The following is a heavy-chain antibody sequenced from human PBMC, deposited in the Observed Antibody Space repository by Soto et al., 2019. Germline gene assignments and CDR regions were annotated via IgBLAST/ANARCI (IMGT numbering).Heavy chain of an antibody. CDR1: GFTVSSNY. J-gene: IGHJ4*02. CDR2: IYSGGST. D-gene: IGHD1-26*01. CDR3: AVGWELLSIFDY. V-gene: IGHV3-66*01. Sequence: EVQLVESGGGLVQPGGSLRLSCAASGFTVSSNYMSWVRQAPGKGLEWVSVIYSGGSTYYADSVKGRFTISRDNSKNTLYLQMNSLRAEDTDVYYCAVGWELLSIFDYWGQGTLVTVSS.